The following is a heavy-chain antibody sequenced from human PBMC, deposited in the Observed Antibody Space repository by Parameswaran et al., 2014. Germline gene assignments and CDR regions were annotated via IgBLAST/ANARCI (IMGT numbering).Heavy chain of an antibody. D-gene: IGHD3-22*01. J-gene: IGHJ4*02. CDR2: INPSGAYT. V-gene: IGHV1-46*01. Sequence: VRQAPGQGLEWMGIINPSGAYTMYAQKFKGRVTMPRDTSTSTVYMELSSLRSEDTAVYYCARSLGAYDSSGFYEYWGQGTLVTVSS. CDR3: ARSLGAYDSSGFYEY.